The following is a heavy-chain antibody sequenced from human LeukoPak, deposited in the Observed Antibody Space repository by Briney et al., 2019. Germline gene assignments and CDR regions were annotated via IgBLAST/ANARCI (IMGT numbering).Heavy chain of an antibody. V-gene: IGHV4-34*01. CDR3: AGIAAAGFLYYYYYMDV. CDR1: GGSFSGYY. CDR2: INHSGST. D-gene: IGHD6-13*01. Sequence: KPSETLSLTCAVYGGSFSGYYWSWIRQPPGKGLEWIGEINHSGSTNYNPSLKSRVTISVDTSKNQFSLKLSSVTAADTAVYYCAGIAAAGFLYYYYYMDVWGKGTTVTISS. J-gene: IGHJ6*03.